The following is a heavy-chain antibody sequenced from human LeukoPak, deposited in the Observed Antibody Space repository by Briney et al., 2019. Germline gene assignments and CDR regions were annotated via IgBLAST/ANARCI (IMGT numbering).Heavy chain of an antibody. CDR1: GFTVSSNY. D-gene: IGHD6-13*01. Sequence: GGSLGLSCAASGFTVSSNYMSWVRQAPGKGLEWVAVIWYDGSNKDYADSVKGRLTISRDNSKDTLYLQMSSLRAEDTAVYYCAKDRTAAGTSGFDHWGQGTLVTVSS. V-gene: IGHV3-33*06. J-gene: IGHJ4*02. CDR2: IWYDGSNK. CDR3: AKDRTAAGTSGFDH.